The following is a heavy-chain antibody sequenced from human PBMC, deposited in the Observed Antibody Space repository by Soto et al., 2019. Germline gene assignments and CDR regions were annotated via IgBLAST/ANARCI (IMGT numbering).Heavy chain of an antibody. CDR1: GFTFSSYS. V-gene: IGHV3-21*01. CDR3: AKAMYYYGSCGYYFALIDGRNV. Sequence: EVQLVESGGGLVKPGGSLRLSCAASGFTFSSYSMNWVRQAPGKGLEWVSSICRSSSYIYYADSVKGRFTISRDNAKNSLYLQMISLSAEDAAVYYCAKAMYYYGSCGYYFALIDGRNVLAQSTTFTVSS. J-gene: IGHJ6*02. CDR2: ICRSSSYI. D-gene: IGHD3-10*01.